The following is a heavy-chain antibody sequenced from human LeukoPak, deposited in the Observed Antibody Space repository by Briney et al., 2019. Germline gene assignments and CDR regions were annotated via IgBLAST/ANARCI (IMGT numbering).Heavy chain of an antibody. CDR2: ISRSSDVI. Sequence: GGSLRLSCAASGFTFSDYVTNWARQAPGKGLEWVSHISRSSDVIFYADSVKGRFTISRDNAKNSLYLQMSSLRVEDTAVYYCARDWSVWGQGTQVTVSS. CDR1: GFTFSDYV. CDR3: ARDWSV. J-gene: IGHJ4*02. V-gene: IGHV3-48*01.